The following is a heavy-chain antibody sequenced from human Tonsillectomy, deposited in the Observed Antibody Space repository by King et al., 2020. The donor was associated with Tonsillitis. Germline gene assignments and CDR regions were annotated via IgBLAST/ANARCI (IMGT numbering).Heavy chain of an antibody. Sequence: VQLQESGPGLVKPSETLSLTCTVSGGSISSYYWSWIRQPPGKGLEWIGVIYYSGSTNYNPSLKSRVTISVDTSKDQFSLKLSSVTAADTAVYYCARPLTPYWYFDLWGRGTLVTVSS. V-gene: IGHV4-59*08. J-gene: IGHJ2*01. CDR1: GGSISSYY. CDR3: ARPLTPYWYFDL. CDR2: IYYSGST.